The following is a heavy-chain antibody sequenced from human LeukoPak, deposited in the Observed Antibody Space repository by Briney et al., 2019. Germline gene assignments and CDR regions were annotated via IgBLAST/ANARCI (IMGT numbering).Heavy chain of an antibody. D-gene: IGHD1-26*01. V-gene: IGHV3-74*01. J-gene: IGHJ4*02. CDR3: VRDNPGVPELFDL. CDR2: INSDGSDT. CDR1: EFPFTSYW. Sequence: GGSLRLSCAASEFPFTSYWIHWVRQAPGKGLVWVSRINSDGSDTDYADYVKGRFTSSRDNAKNTVYLQMNSLRAEDTAIYYCVRDNPGVPELFDLWGQGTLVTVSS.